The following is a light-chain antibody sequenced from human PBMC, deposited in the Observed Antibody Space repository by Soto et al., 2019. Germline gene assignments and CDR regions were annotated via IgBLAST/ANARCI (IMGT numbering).Light chain of an antibody. Sequence: QSVLTQPRSVSGSPGQSVTISCTGTSSDVGAYNFVSWYQHHPGKAPKLIIYDVTERPSGVPDRFSGSKSGNSASLTISGLQTEDEADYYCCSYAGTYSWVFGGGTQLPS. CDR2: DVT. J-gene: IGLJ3*02. V-gene: IGLV2-11*01. CDR1: SSDVGAYNF. CDR3: CSYAGTYSWV.